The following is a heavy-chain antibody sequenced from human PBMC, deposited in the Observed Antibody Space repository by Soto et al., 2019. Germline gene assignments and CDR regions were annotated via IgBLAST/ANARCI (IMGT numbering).Heavy chain of an antibody. CDR2: IYYSGST. D-gene: IGHD3-10*01. CDR3: ATIWFGEGNY. V-gene: IGHV4-39*01. J-gene: IGHJ4*02. Sequence: SETLSLTCTVSGDSISSSGYYWGWIRQPPGKGLEWIGSIYYSGSTYYNPSLKSRVTIYVDTSKNQFSLKLSAVTAADTAVDECATIWFGEGNYWGQXTLVTVSS. CDR1: GDSISSSGYY.